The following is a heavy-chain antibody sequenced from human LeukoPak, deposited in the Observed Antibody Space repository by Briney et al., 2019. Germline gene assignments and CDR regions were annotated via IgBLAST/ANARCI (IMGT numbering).Heavy chain of an antibody. CDR1: GGSISSYY. J-gene: IGHJ4*02. Sequence: SETLSLTCTVSGGSISSYYWSWIRQPAGKGLEWIGRIYTSGSTNYNSSLKSRVTMSVDTSKNQFSLKLSSVTAADTAVYYCARDEEWRRSINYFDYWGQGTLVTVSS. CDR2: IYTSGST. D-gene: IGHD3-3*01. CDR3: ARDEEWRRSINYFDY. V-gene: IGHV4-4*07.